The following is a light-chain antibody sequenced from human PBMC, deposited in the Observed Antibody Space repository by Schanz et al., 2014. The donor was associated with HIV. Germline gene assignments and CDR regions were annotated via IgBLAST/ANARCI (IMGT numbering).Light chain of an antibody. CDR2: KAS. V-gene: IGKV1-5*03. Sequence: DIQMTQSPTSVSASVGDTVTITCRASQSITYHLAWYQQKPGKAPKLLIYKASNLEVGVPSRFSGSGSGTEFTLTISSLQPDDFATYFCQHYVTYSQWPFGQGTKVEVK. CDR3: QHYVTYSQWP. J-gene: IGKJ1*01. CDR1: QSITYH.